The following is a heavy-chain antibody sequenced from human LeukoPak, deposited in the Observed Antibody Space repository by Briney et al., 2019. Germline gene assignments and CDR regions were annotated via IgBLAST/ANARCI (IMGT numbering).Heavy chain of an antibody. D-gene: IGHD2-15*01. CDR2: IIPIFSTA. Sequence: ASVKVSCKASGGTFSSYAISWVRQAPGQGLEWMGGIIPIFSTANYAQKFQGRVTITTDESTSTAYMELSSLRSEDTAVYYCARDLVVTPPGSYRAFDIWGQGTMVTVSS. CDR1: GGTFSSYA. CDR3: ARDLVVTPPGSYRAFDI. V-gene: IGHV1-69*05. J-gene: IGHJ3*02.